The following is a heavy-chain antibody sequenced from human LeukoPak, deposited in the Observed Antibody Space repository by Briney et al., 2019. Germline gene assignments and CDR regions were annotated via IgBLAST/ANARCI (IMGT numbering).Heavy chain of an antibody. CDR2: ISGSGGST. D-gene: IGHD6-19*01. Sequence: GGSPRLSCAASGFTFSSYAMSWVRQAPGKGLEWVSAISGSGGSTYYADSVKGRFTISRDNSKNTLYLQMNGLRAEDTAVYYCAKDRGQSSGWYPWGQGTLVTVSS. CDR1: GFTFSSYA. V-gene: IGHV3-23*01. CDR3: AKDRGQSSGWYP. J-gene: IGHJ5*02.